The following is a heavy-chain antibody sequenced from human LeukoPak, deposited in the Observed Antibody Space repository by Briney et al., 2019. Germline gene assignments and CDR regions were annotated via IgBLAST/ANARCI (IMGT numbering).Heavy chain of an antibody. Sequence: GASVKVSCKVSGYTLTELSMHWVRQAPRKGLEWTGGFDPEDGETIYAQKFQGRVTMTEDTSTDTAYMELSSLRSEDTAVYYCATGTKWELEYFQHWGQGTLVTVSS. V-gene: IGHV1-24*01. CDR1: GYTLTELS. J-gene: IGHJ1*01. CDR3: ATGTKWELEYFQH. CDR2: FDPEDGET. D-gene: IGHD1-26*01.